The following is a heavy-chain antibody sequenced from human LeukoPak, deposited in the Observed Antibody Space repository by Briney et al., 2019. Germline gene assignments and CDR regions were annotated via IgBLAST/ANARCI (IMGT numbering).Heavy chain of an antibody. D-gene: IGHD3-10*01. CDR1: GFTLSSYA. Sequence: GGSLRLSSAASGFTLSSYAMHWVRQTPGKGLEWVSGIRYSGGWTFYTDSVKGRFTISRDNSKNTLYLQMNSLRAEDTAVYYCAKRGVGVLGVHVLVFHKEAYYFVHWGQASLVTVSS. CDR2: IRYSGGWT. CDR3: AKRGVGVLGVHVLVFHKEAYYFVH. V-gene: IGHV3-23*01. J-gene: IGHJ4*02.